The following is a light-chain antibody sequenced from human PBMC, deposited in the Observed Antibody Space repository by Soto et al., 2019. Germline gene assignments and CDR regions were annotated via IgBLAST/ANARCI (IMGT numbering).Light chain of an antibody. CDR1: QSVSSNY. CDR3: QQYGGAPWT. Sequence: EIVLTQSPGTLSLSPGERATLFCRASQSVSSNYLAWFQQRPGRPPRLLISGASSRATGIPDRFSGSGSGTDFTLTISRLEPEDFAVYHCQQYGGAPWTFGQGTKV. J-gene: IGKJ1*01. CDR2: GAS. V-gene: IGKV3-20*01.